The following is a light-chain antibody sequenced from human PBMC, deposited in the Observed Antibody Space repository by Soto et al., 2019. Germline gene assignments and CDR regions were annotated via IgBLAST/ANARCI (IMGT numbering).Light chain of an antibody. V-gene: IGLV2-14*01. Sequence: QSALTQPAAVSGSPGQSITISCTGTSRDVGGYNYVSWYQQHPVKAPKLMIYDVTNRHSGVSDRFSGSKSGNTASLTISGLQAEDEADYYCSSYTGSSTPYVFGTGTKLTVL. J-gene: IGLJ1*01. CDR3: SSYTGSSTPYV. CDR2: DVT. CDR1: SRDVGGYNY.